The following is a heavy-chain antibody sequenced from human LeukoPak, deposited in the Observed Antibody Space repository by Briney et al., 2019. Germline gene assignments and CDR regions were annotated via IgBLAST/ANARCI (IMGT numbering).Heavy chain of an antibody. J-gene: IGHJ4*02. CDR1: GFTFSSYW. Sequence: GGSLRLSCAASGFTFSSYWMSWVRQAPGKGLEWVANIKQDGSEKYYVDSVKGRFTISRDNAKNSLYLQMNSLRAEDTAVYYCARDRIYYDSSGYSDYWGQGTPVTVSS. CDR3: ARDRIYYDSSGYSDY. D-gene: IGHD3-22*01. V-gene: IGHV3-7*01. CDR2: IKQDGSEK.